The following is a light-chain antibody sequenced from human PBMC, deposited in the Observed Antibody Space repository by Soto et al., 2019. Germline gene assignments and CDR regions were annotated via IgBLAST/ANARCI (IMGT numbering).Light chain of an antibody. J-gene: IGLJ2*01. CDR3: SSYAGGTNVV. V-gene: IGLV2-8*01. CDR1: SSDVGGYNY. Sequence: QSVLTQPPSASGSPGQSVTISCTGTSSDVGGYNYVSWYQQHPGKAPKLMIYEVTKRPSGVPYRFSGSKSVNTASLTVSGLQAEDEDDYYCSSYAGGTNVVFGGGTKLTVL. CDR2: EVT.